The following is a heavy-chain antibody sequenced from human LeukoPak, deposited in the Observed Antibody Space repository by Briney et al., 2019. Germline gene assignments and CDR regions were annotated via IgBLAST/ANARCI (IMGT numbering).Heavy chain of an antibody. V-gene: IGHV4-4*07. CDR3: AREPWEMYGSGSYYNGDAFDI. CDR2: IYTSGST. Sequence: SETLSLTCAVYGGSFSGYYWSWIRQPAGKGLESIGRIYTSGSTNYNPSLKSRVTISVDTSKNQFSLKLSSVTAADTAVYYCAREPWEMYGSGSYYNGDAFDIWGQGTMVTVSS. D-gene: IGHD3-10*01. J-gene: IGHJ3*02. CDR1: GGSFSGYY.